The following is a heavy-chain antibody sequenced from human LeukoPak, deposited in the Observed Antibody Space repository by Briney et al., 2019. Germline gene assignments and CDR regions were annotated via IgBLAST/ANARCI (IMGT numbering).Heavy chain of an antibody. CDR1: GFIFVDYT. D-gene: IGHD1-1*01. Sequence: GGPLRLSCAASGFIFVDYTIHWVRQAPGKALEWVALARDGRTMYADSVRGRFTVSRDNSRNSLYLQMNSLRIGDTALYFCAKEGGTIYFDSWGQGTLVTVSS. V-gene: IGHV3-43*01. J-gene: IGHJ4*02. CDR2: ARDGRT. CDR3: AKEGGTIYFDS.